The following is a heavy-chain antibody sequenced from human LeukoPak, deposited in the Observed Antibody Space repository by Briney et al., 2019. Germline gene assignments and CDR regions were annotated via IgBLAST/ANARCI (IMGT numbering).Heavy chain of an antibody. CDR1: GFRFGNYA. CDR3: VKDPRDTYGTNWFVS. V-gene: IGHV3-23*01. CDR2: ISGTGGAT. D-gene: IGHD2-21*01. Sequence: GGCLRLSCVASGFRFGNYAMSSVSQPPGKGLQWVSQISGTGGATWYAGFARDRFTISRDNSKKTLYLQKSGLRVEDTAMYYCVKDPRDTYGTNWFVSWGQGTLLIVSS. J-gene: IGHJ5*01.